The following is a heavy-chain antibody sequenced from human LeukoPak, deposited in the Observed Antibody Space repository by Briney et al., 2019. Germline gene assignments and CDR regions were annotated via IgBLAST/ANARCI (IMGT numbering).Heavy chain of an antibody. CDR1: GGTSSSYT. Sequence: SLKVSSKASGGTSSSYTISSVRPAPRQGRGWMGGIIPIFSTANYAQKFQGRVTITTDESTSTAYMELSSLRSEDTAVYYCASPYQLQNRYYYYYMDVWGKGTTVTVSS. D-gene: IGHD2-2*01. CDR3: ASPYQLQNRYYYYYMDV. V-gene: IGHV1-69*05. CDR2: IIPIFSTA. J-gene: IGHJ6*03.